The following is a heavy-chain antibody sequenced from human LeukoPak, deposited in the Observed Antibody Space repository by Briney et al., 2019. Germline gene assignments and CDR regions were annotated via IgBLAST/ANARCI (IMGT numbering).Heavy chain of an antibody. CDR3: AGADLMLGYCSSTSCYSYFDY. J-gene: IGHJ4*02. CDR2: ISSSSSYI. CDR1: GFTFSSYS. D-gene: IGHD2-2*01. Sequence: GGSLRLSCAASGFTFSSYSMNWVRQAPGKGLEWVSSISSSSSYIYYADSVKGRFTISRDNAKNSLYLQMNSLRAEDTAVYYCAGADLMLGYCSSTSCYSYFDYWGQGTLVTVSS. V-gene: IGHV3-21*01.